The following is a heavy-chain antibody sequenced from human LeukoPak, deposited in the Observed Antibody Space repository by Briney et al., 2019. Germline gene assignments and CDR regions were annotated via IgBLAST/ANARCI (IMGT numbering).Heavy chain of an antibody. D-gene: IGHD3-9*01. CDR2: INPNSGGT. Sequence: ASVKVSCKASGYTFTGYYMHWGRQAPGPGLEWMGWINPNSGGTNYAQKFQGRVTMTRDTSISTAYMELSRLRSDDTAVYYCARDSSVIRYFDWLLSYDAFDIWGQGTMVTVSS. CDR1: GYTFTGYY. J-gene: IGHJ3*02. V-gene: IGHV1-2*02. CDR3: ARDSSVIRYFDWLLSYDAFDI.